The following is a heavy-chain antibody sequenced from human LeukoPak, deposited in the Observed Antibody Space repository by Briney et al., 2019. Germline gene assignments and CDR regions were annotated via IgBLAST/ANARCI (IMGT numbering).Heavy chain of an antibody. CDR1: GGSISSYY. CDR2: IYYSGST. J-gene: IGHJ4*01. Sequence: SETLSLTCTVSGGSISSYYWSWIRQPPGKGLEWIGYIYYSGSTNYNPSLKSRVTISVDTSKNQFSLKLSSVTAADTAVYYCARHTAGSGIAARPDYWGHGTLVTVSS. D-gene: IGHD6-6*01. V-gene: IGHV4-59*08. CDR3: ARHTAGSGIAARPDY.